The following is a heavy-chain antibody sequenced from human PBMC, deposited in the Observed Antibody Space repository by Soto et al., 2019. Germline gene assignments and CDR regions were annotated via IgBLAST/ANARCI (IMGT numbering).Heavy chain of an antibody. CDR1: GITFSRFW. Sequence: GGSLRLSCAASGITFSRFWMSWVRQAPGKGLEWVANIKQDGSVQYYLDSVKGRFTISRDNDKSSLYLQMNSLRAEDTAVYYCANGWGFGAPHGMDVWGQGTTVTVSS. CDR2: IKQDGSVQ. D-gene: IGHD3-10*01. V-gene: IGHV3-7*03. J-gene: IGHJ6*02. CDR3: ANGWGFGAPHGMDV.